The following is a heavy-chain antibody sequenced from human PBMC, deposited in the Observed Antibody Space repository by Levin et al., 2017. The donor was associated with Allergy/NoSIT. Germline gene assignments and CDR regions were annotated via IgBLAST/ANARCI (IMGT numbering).Heavy chain of an antibody. CDR3: AREGFGDFGMWAGMDV. Sequence: LSLTCAASGFTFSTYDMHWVRQVKGKGLEWVSAIGTAGDTFYADSVKGRFTISRENDKNSVYLQMSSLTAGDTAVYYCAREGFGDFGMWAGMDVWGQGTTVTVSS. J-gene: IGHJ6*02. D-gene: IGHD3-10*01. V-gene: IGHV3-13*01. CDR1: GFTFSTYD. CDR2: IGTAGDT.